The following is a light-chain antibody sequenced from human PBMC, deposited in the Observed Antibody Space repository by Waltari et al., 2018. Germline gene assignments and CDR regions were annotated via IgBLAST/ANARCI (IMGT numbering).Light chain of an antibody. V-gene: IGKV2-28*01. J-gene: IGKJ1*01. Sequence: DLVMTQSPLSLSVTPGEPASISCRSSQSLLHSSGNPFLDWYLQKPVQSPPLLIYLVSNRASGVPDRFSGSGSGTYFTLKISRVEAEDVGVYFCMQARQTPWTFGQGTKVEIK. CDR2: LVS. CDR1: QSLLHSSGNPF. CDR3: MQARQTPWT.